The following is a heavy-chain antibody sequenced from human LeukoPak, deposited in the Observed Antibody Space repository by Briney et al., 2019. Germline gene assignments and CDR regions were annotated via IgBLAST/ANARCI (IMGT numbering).Heavy chain of an antibody. CDR1: GGSISSGSYH. Sequence: SETLSLTCTVSGGSISSGSYHWSWIRQPAGKGLEWIGRIYTSGSTNYNPSLKNRVTISLDASKNQFSLKLSSVTAADTAVYYCARVGDYGDRALDYWGQGTLATVSS. J-gene: IGHJ4*02. CDR2: IYTSGST. D-gene: IGHD4-17*01. V-gene: IGHV4-61*02. CDR3: ARVGDYGDRALDY.